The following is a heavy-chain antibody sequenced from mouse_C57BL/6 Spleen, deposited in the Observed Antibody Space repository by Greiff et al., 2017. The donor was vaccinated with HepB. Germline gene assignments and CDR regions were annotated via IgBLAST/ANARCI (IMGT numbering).Heavy chain of an antibody. CDR2: IHPNSGST. J-gene: IGHJ3*01. V-gene: IGHV1-64*01. CDR3: ARRVMNGNSWFAY. D-gene: IGHD2-1*01. CDR1: GYTFTSYW. Sequence: QVQLQQPGAELVKPGASVKLSCKASGYTFTSYWMHWVKQRPGQGLEWIGMIHPNSGSTNYNEKFKSKATLTVDKSSSTAYMQLSSLTSEDSAVYYCARRVMNGNSWFAYWGQGTLVTVSA.